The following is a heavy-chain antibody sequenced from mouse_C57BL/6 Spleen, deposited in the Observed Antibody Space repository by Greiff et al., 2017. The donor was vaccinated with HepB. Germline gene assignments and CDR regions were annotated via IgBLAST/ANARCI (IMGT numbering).Heavy chain of an antibody. CDR1: GFTFSSYG. V-gene: IGHV5-6*01. D-gene: IGHD2-2*01. CDR3: ARGRNGYDVGFAY. CDR2: ISSGGSYT. J-gene: IGHJ3*01. Sequence: EVKLMESGGDLVKPGGSLKLSCAASGFTFSSYGMSWVRQTPDKRLEWVATISSGGSYTYYPDSVKGRFTISRDNAKNTLYLQMSSLKSEDTAMYYCARGRNGYDVGFAYWGQGTLVTVSA.